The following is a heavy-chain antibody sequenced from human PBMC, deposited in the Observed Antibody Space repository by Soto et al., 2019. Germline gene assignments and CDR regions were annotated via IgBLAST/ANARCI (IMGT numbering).Heavy chain of an antibody. Sequence: QVQLVESGGGVVQPGRSLRLSCAASGFTFSKYTMHWVRQAPGKGLEWVAAISDDGSNTYYADSVKVRFTISRDNSKNTLYLQMNRLSNEDTAVHYCAREVYYDFWSGFNTHPDYFDDWGQGTLVTVSS. D-gene: IGHD3-3*01. CDR1: GFTFSKYT. CDR2: ISDDGSNT. CDR3: AREVYYDFWSGFNTHPDYFDD. V-gene: IGHV3-30-3*01. J-gene: IGHJ4*02.